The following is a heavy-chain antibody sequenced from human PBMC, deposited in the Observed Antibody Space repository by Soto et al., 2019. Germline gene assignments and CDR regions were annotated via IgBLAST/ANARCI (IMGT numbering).Heavy chain of an antibody. Sequence: GGSLRLSCAASGFTFSSYSMNWVRQAPGKGLEWVSSISSSSSYIYYADSVKGRFTISRDNAKNSLYLQMNSLRAEDTAVYYCARAELRFLEWLLYLDYWGQGTLVTVSS. CDR1: GFTFSSYS. V-gene: IGHV3-21*01. J-gene: IGHJ4*02. CDR3: ARAELRFLEWLLYLDY. D-gene: IGHD3-3*01. CDR2: ISSSSSYI.